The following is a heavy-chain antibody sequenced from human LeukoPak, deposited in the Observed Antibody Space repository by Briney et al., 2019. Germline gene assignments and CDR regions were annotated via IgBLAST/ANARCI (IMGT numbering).Heavy chain of an antibody. Sequence: SETLSLTCTVSGGSISSSSYYWGWIRQPPGKGLEWIGSIYYSGSTYYNPSLKSRVTISVDTSKNQFSLKLSSVTAADTAVYYCARLVQLAFYNWFDPWGQGTLVTVSS. CDR1: GGSISSSSYY. CDR2: IYYSGST. J-gene: IGHJ5*02. V-gene: IGHV4-39*01. D-gene: IGHD2-2*01. CDR3: ARLVQLAFYNWFDP.